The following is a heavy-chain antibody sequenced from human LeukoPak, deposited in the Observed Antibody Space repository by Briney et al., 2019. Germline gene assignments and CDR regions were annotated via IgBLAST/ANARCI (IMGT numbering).Heavy chain of an antibody. CDR3: ARGIRSPLFDY. J-gene: IGHJ4*02. Sequence: GASVNVSCKASGYTFSSYYMHWVRQAPGQGLAWMGWINTYNGDTKCAQKLQGRVTMTTDTSTSTAFMELRSLRSDDSAVYYCARGIRSPLFDYWGLGTPVTVSP. D-gene: IGHD3-16*01. CDR2: INTYNGDT. CDR1: GYTFSSYY. V-gene: IGHV1-18*04.